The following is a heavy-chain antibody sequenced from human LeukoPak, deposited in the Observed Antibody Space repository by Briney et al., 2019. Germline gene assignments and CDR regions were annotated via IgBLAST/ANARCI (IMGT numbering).Heavy chain of an antibody. CDR3: ATDRYSYGSYFDY. D-gene: IGHD5-18*01. CDR2: IYYSGST. V-gene: IGHV4-59*01. CDR1: GGSISSYY. Sequence: SETLSLTCTVSGGSISSYYWSWIRQPPGKGLEWIGYIYYSGSTNYNPSLKSRVTVSVDTSKNQFSLKLSSVTAADTAVYYCATDRYSYGSYFDYWGQGTLVTVSS. J-gene: IGHJ4*02.